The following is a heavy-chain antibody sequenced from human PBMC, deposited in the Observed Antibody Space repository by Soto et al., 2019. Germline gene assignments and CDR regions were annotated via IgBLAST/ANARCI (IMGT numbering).Heavy chain of an antibody. CDR2: INAGNGNT. Sequence: QVQLVQSGAEEKKPGASVKVSCKASGYTFTSYAMHWVRQAPGQRLEWMGWINAGNGNTKYSQKFQGRVTITRDTSASTAYMELCSLRSEDTAVYYCARDWGLTTALGFDYWGQGTLVTVSS. V-gene: IGHV1-3*05. J-gene: IGHJ4*02. CDR1: GYTFTSYA. D-gene: IGHD4-17*01. CDR3: ARDWGLTTALGFDY.